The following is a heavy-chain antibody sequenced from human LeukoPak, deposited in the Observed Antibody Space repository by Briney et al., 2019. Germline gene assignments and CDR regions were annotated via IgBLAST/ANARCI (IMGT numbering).Heavy chain of an antibody. CDR2: IYYSGST. J-gene: IGHJ5*02. CDR1: GGSISSYY. Sequence: SETLSLTCTVSGGSISSYYWSWIRQPPGKGLEWLGYIYYSGSTNYNPSLKSRVTISVDTSKNQFSLKLSSVTAADTAVYYCVRSYSSSWYVLNWFDPWGQGTLVTVSS. D-gene: IGHD6-13*01. CDR3: VRSYSSSWYVLNWFDP. V-gene: IGHV4-59*08.